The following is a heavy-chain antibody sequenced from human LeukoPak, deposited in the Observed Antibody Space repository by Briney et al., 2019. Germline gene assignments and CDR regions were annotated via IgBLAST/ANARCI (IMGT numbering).Heavy chain of an antibody. Sequence: SETLSLTCAVYGGSFIDYYWSWLRQPPGKGLEWIGEIDHSGSTTYNPSLKSRVTISVDTSKNQFSLKLNSVTAADTSVYYCARGFSHWGQGTLVTVSS. CDR2: IDHSGST. V-gene: IGHV4-34*01. CDR3: ARGFSH. J-gene: IGHJ4*02. CDR1: GGSFIDYY.